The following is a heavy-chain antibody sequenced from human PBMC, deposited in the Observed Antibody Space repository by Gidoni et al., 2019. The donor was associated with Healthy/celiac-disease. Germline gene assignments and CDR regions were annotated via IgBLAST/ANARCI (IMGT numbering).Heavy chain of an antibody. D-gene: IGHD7-27*01. V-gene: IGHV4-39*01. CDR3: ARDLMRTGDY. Sequence: QLQLQESGPGLVKPSETLSITCTVSGGSISSSSYYWGWIRQPPGKGLEWIGSIYYSGSTYYNPSLKSRVTISVDTSKNQFSLKLSSVTAADTAVYYCARDLMRTGDYWGQGTLVTVSS. J-gene: IGHJ4*02. CDR1: GGSISSSSYY. CDR2: IYYSGST.